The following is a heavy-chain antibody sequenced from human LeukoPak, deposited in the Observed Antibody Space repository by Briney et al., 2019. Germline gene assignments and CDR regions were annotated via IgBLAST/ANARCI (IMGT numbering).Heavy chain of an antibody. CDR2: ISYDGSNK. Sequence: SGGSLRVSCAASGFTFSSYAMHWVRQAPGKGLEWVAVISYDGSNKYYADSVKGRFTISRDNSKNTLYLQMNSLRAEDTAVYYCARDRGDAFDIWGQGTMVTASS. CDR1: GFTFSSYA. J-gene: IGHJ3*02. D-gene: IGHD3-10*01. CDR3: ARDRGDAFDI. V-gene: IGHV3-30-3*01.